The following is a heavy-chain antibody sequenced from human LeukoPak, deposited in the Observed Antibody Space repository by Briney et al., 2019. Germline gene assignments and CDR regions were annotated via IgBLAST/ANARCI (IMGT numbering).Heavy chain of an antibody. D-gene: IGHD1-26*01. J-gene: IGHJ4*02. CDR1: GFTFSSYA. V-gene: IGHV3-23*01. CDR2: ISGSGGST. Sequence: PAGSLRLSCAASGFTFSSYAMSWVRQAPGKGLEWVSAISGSGGSTYYAGSVKGRFTISRDNSKNTLYLQMNSLRAEDTAVYYCASWELPIRVDYWGQGTLVTVSS. CDR3: ASWELPIRVDY.